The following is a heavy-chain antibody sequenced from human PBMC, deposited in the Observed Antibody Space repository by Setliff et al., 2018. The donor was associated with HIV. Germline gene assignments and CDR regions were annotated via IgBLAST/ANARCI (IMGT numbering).Heavy chain of an antibody. J-gene: IGHJ4*02. CDR2: IYYSGSA. CDR3: ARGGAFCGRDSCYYLDY. CDR1: GDSIDRSNFF. D-gene: IGHD2-21*02. Sequence: KPSETLSLTCTVSGDSIDRSNFFWTWIRQHPGKGLEWIGYIYYSGSATYNPSLKSQASISVDTSRNEFSLKLSSVTAADTAVYFCARGGAFCGRDSCYYLDYWGQGNLVTVSS. V-gene: IGHV4-31*01.